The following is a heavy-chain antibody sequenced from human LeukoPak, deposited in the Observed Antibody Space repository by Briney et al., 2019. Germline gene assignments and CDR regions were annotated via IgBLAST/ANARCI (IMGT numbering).Heavy chain of an antibody. V-gene: IGHV4-34*01. Sequence: SETLSLTCAVYGGSFSGYYWSWIRQPPGKGLEWIGEINHSGSTNYNPSLKSRVTISVDTSKNQFSLMLSSVTAADTAVYYCAYIRSWYWFDPCGQGTLVTVSS. D-gene: IGHD6-13*01. CDR1: GGSFSGYY. J-gene: IGHJ5*02. CDR2: INHSGST. CDR3: AYIRSWYWFDP.